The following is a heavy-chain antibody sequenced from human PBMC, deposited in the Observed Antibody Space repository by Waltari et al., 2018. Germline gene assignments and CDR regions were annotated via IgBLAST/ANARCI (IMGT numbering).Heavy chain of an antibody. CDR3: AKFPSSEVIIRLRYFDS. CDR1: GPIFSNSA. Sequence: EVHLSESGGGLVQPEGSLRLSCAASGPIFSNSAMNWGRQAPGKGREWGAGINNSGSRTYTADSVKGRFTISRDNSKNTLYLQMNSLRVDDTAVYYCAKFPSSEVIIRLRYFDSWGQGTLVTVSS. V-gene: IGHV3-23*01. CDR2: INNSGSRT. D-gene: IGHD3-22*01. J-gene: IGHJ4*02.